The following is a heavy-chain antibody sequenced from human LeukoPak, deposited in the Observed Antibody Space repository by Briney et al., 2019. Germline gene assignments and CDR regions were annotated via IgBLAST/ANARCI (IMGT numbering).Heavy chain of an antibody. Sequence: PSETLSLTCTVSGDSISSGRYYCTWIRQPAGKGLEWIGRFFTSGSTNYNPSLKSRVTISVDTSKNQFSLKLSSVTAADTAVYYCAGTYTYYYYYYMDVWGKGTTVTISS. J-gene: IGHJ6*03. CDR2: FFTSGST. CDR1: GDSISSGRYY. V-gene: IGHV4-61*02. CDR3: AGTYTYYYYYYMDV. D-gene: IGHD2-2*02.